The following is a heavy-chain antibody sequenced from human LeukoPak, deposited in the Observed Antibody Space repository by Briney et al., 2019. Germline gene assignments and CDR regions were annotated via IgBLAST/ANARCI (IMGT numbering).Heavy chain of an antibody. CDR1: GFTFSSYS. J-gene: IGHJ5*02. Sequence: PGGSLRLSCVASGFTFSSYSMNWVHQAPGKGPEWISYVTSSSSTIYYADSVKGRFTISRDNAKNSLYLQMNSLRDEDAALYYCARGTSPFDPWGRGTLVTVSS. CDR3: ARGTSPFDP. V-gene: IGHV3-48*02. CDR2: VTSSSSTI.